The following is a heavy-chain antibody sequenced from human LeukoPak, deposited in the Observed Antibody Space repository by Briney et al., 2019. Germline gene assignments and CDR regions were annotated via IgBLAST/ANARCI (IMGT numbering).Heavy chain of an antibody. D-gene: IGHD3-22*01. Sequence: PGGSLRLSCAASGFTFSSYDMHWVRQATGKGLEWVSAIGTAGDTYYPGSVKGRFTISREDAKNSLYLQMNSLRAGDTAVYYCARAYRVAYDSRYTYGGFDYWGQGTLVTVSS. CDR3: ARAYRVAYDSRYTYGGFDY. CDR1: GFTFSSYD. CDR2: IGTAGDT. V-gene: IGHV3-13*01. J-gene: IGHJ4*02.